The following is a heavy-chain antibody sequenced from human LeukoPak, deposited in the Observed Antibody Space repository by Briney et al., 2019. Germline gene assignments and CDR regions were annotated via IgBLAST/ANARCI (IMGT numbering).Heavy chain of an antibody. Sequence: PSETLSLTCTVSGGSISTYYWSWIRQPPGKGLEWIGYIYYSGITNYNPSLKSRATISVDTSKNQFSLKLNSVTAADTAVYYCAKRGSNTWSDSDYWGQGTLVTVSS. CDR1: GGSISTYY. CDR3: AKRGSNTWSDSDY. CDR2: IYYSGIT. D-gene: IGHD6-13*01. V-gene: IGHV4-59*08. J-gene: IGHJ4*02.